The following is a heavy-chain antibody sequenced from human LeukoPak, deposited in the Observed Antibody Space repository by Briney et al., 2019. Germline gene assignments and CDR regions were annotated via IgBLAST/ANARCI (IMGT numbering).Heavy chain of an antibody. V-gene: IGHV1-2*02. J-gene: IGHJ6*02. CDR2: INPNSGDT. D-gene: IGHD3-16*01. Sequence: ASVKVSCKASGYTFVGYYMHWVRQAPGQGLEWMGWINPNSGDTNYAQKFQGRVTMTRDTSISTAYMELSSLKSDDTAVYFCASAVYIMMVRSGYYGMDVWGQGTTVTVSS. CDR3: ASAVYIMMVRSGYYGMDV. CDR1: GYTFVGYY.